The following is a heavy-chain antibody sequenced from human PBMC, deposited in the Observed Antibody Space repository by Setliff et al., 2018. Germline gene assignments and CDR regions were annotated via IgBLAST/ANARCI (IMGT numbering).Heavy chain of an antibody. CDR3: ARALLWFGEGMDV. V-gene: IGHV4-39*07. CDR1: GGSISSSSYY. CDR2: IYYSGST. D-gene: IGHD3-10*01. Sequence: PSETLSLTCTVSGGSISSSSYYWGWIRQPPGKGLEWIGSIYYSGSTYYNPSLKSRVTISVDTSENQFSLKLSSVTAADTAVYYCARALLWFGEGMDVWGKGTTVTVSS. J-gene: IGHJ6*03.